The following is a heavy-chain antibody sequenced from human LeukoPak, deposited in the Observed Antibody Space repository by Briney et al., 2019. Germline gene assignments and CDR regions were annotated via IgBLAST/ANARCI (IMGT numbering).Heavy chain of an antibody. J-gene: IGHJ3*02. CDR3: ARQEGEGPDYDFWSGYAFDI. D-gene: IGHD3-3*01. CDR1: GGAISSGSYF. V-gene: IGHV4-61*02. Sequence: KPSQTLSLTCTVSGGAISSGSYFWSWIRQPAGIGLEWIGRIQTSGSTNYNPSLKSRVTISIDTSQNQFSLKLRSVTAADTAVYYCARQEGEGPDYDFWSGYAFDIWGQGTMVTVSS. CDR2: IQTSGST.